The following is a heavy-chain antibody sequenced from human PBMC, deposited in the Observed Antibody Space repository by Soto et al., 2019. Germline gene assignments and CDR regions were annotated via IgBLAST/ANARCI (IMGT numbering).Heavy chain of an antibody. CDR2: IYYSGST. V-gene: IGHV4-61*08. D-gene: IGHD3-22*01. Sequence: SETLSLTCTVSGGSISSGGYYWSWIRQHPGKGLEWIGYIYYSGSTNYNPSLKSRVTISVDTSKNQFSLKLSSVTAADTAVYYCARSPSMIEDYYYYMDVWGKGTTVTVSS. J-gene: IGHJ6*03. CDR1: GGSISSGGYY. CDR3: ARSPSMIEDYYYYMDV.